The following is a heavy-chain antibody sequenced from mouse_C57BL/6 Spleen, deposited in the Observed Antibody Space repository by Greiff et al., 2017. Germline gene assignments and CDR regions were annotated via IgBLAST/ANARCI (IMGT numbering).Heavy chain of an antibody. CDR3: AKGYDEGFWFAY. J-gene: IGHJ3*01. V-gene: IGHV3-6*01. D-gene: IGHD2-2*01. CDR2: ISYDGSN. Sequence: QSGPGLVKPSQSLSLTCSVTGYSITSGYYWNWIRQFPGNKLEWMGYISYDGSNNYNPSLKNRISITRDTSKNQFFLKLNSVTTEDTATYYCAKGYDEGFWFAYWGQGPLVTVSA. CDR1: GYSITSGYY.